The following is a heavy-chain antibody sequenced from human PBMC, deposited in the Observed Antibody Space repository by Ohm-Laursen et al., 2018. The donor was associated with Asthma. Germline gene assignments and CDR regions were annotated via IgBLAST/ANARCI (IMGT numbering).Heavy chain of an antibody. J-gene: IGHJ6*02. V-gene: IGHV3-21*01. CDR1: GYTFSRYS. D-gene: IGHD1-26*01. CDR2: ISTASTFI. Sequence: SLRLSCTASGYTFSRYSIHWVRQVPGKGLEWVASISTASTFIYYADSVRGRFTTSRDNAKNSLYLQMSNLRAEDTAVYYCAREWGGMDVWGPGHPGHRLL. CDR3: AREWGGMDV.